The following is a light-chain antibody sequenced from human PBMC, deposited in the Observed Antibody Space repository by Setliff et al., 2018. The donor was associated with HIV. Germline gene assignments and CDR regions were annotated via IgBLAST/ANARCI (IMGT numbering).Light chain of an antibody. V-gene: IGLV2-14*01. CDR2: EVS. J-gene: IGLJ1*01. Sequence: QSVLTQPASVSGSPGQSITTACTGTSNDFGSYDYVSWYQHQPGKVPKLMIYEVSNRPSGVSDRFSGSKSGNTASLTISGLQTEDEADYYCSSFTSSSSYVFGTGTKVTVL. CDR3: SSFTSSSSYV. CDR1: SNDFGSYDY.